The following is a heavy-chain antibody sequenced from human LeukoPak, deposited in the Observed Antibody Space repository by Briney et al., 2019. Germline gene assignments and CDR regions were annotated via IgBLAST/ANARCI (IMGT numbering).Heavy chain of an antibody. V-gene: IGHV3-21*01. CDR2: ISGSSSYM. Sequence: GGSLRLSCVASGFTFSSFSMNWVRQAPGKGLKWVSSISGSSSYMYYADSVKGRFTISRDNAKKSLYLQMNSLRAEDTAVYYCARDPGFDMNSGYSGFFDYWGQGTLVTVSS. J-gene: IGHJ4*02. D-gene: IGHD5-12*01. CDR3: ARDPGFDMNSGYSGFFDY. CDR1: GFTFSSFS.